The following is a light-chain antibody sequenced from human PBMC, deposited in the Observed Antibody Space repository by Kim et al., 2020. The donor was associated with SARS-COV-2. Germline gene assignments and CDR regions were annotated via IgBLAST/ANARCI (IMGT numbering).Light chain of an antibody. CDR3: QQNKNLPYT. CDR1: QSVDSN. V-gene: IGKV3-15*01. J-gene: IGKJ3*01. Sequence: EVVMTQSPATLSVSPGERATLSCRASQSVDSNLAWFQQKPGQAPRLLIYGASTRATGIPARFSGSGSGTDFTLTISSLQSEDFAIYYCQQNKNLPYTSGPGTKVDIK. CDR2: GAS.